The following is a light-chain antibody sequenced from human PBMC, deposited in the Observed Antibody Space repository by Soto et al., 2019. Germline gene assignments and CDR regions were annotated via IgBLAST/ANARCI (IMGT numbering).Light chain of an antibody. J-gene: IGLJ2*01. CDR1: SSNIGSNY. CDR2: RNN. Sequence: QSVLTQPPSASGTPGQRVTISCSGSSSNIGSNYVYWYQQLPGTAPKLLIYRNNQRPSGVPDRFSGSKSGTSASLAISGLQSEDEADYYCAAWDDSLSGAVFGGGTKVTVL. V-gene: IGLV1-47*01. CDR3: AAWDDSLSGAV.